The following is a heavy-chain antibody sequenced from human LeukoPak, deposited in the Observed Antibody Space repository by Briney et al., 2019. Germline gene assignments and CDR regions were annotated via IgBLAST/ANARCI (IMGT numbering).Heavy chain of an antibody. CDR2: ISSTGRTK. D-gene: IGHD6-13*01. CDR3: ARQAAAVDIDY. V-gene: IGHV3-48*02. J-gene: IGHJ4*02. CDR1: GVTFSSYS. Sequence: GGSLRLSCAASGVTFSSYSMNWVRQAPGKGLEWVSFISSTGRTKYYADSVKGRFTISRDNAKNSLYLQMNSLSDEDTAVYYCARQAAAVDIDYWGQGTLVTVSS.